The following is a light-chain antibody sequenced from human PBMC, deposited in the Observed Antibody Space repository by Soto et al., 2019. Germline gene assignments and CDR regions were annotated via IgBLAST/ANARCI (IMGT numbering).Light chain of an antibody. CDR3: MQSTHRPWT. J-gene: IGKJ1*01. V-gene: IGKV2-30*01. CDR2: KVS. CDR1: QSLLYSDGNTY. Sequence: DVVMTQSPLSLPVSLGQPASISCRSSQSLLYSDGNTYLNWFQQRPGQSPRRLIYKVSNRDSGVPDRFSGSGSGTDFTLKISRVEAEDVGVYYCMQSTHRPWTFGQGTKVDIK.